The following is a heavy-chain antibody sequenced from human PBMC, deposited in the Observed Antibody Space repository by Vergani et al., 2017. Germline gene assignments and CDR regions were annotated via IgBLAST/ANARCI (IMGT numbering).Heavy chain of an antibody. CDR3: ARRYCSGGSCSNWFDP. CDR2: INPNSGGT. D-gene: IGHD2-15*01. CDR1: GYTFTGYY. Sequence: QVQLVQSGAEVKKPGASVKVSCKASGYTFTGYYMHWVRQAPGQGLEWMGWINPNSGGTNYAQKFQGRVTMTRDTSISTAYMELSRLRSDDTAVYYCARRYCSGGSCSNWFDPWGQGTLVTVSS. V-gene: IGHV1-2*02. J-gene: IGHJ5*02.